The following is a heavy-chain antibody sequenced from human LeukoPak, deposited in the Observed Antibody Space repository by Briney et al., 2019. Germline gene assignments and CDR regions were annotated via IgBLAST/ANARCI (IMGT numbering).Heavy chain of an antibody. D-gene: IGHD4-17*01. CDR1: GFTFSSYG. V-gene: IGHV3-23*01. J-gene: IGHJ4*02. CDR3: AKDSIRSPVSFDY. Sequence: GGSLRLSCAASGFTFSSYGMSWVRQAPGKGLEWVSAISGSGGSTYYADSVKGRFTISRDNSKNTLYLQMNSLRAEDTAVYYCAKDSIRSPVSFDYWGQGTLVTVSS. CDR2: ISGSGGST.